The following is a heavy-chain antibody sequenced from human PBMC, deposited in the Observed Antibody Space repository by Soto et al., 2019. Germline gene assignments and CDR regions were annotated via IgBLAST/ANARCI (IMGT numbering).Heavy chain of an antibody. Sequence: PSETLSLTCAVSGYSISSGYYWGWIRQPPGKGLGWIGSIYHSGSTYYNPSLKSRVTISVDTSKNQFSRKLSSVTAADTAVYYCARDPPEQQLGTWWFDPWGQGTLVTVSS. CDR3: ARDPPEQQLGTWWFDP. CDR1: GYSISSGYY. CDR2: IYHSGST. D-gene: IGHD6-13*01. J-gene: IGHJ5*02. V-gene: IGHV4-38-2*02.